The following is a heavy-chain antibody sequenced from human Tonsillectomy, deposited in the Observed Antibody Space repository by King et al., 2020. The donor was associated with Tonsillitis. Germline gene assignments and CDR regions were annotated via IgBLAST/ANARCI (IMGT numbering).Heavy chain of an antibody. CDR2: IYSGGSST. V-gene: IGHV3-23*03. D-gene: IGHD2-21*02. CDR3: AKGLAYCGGDCSYGMDV. J-gene: IGHJ6*02. CDR1: GFTFGSYA. Sequence: VQLVESGGGLVQPGGSLRLSCVASGFTFGSYAKSWVRQAPGKGLEWVSVIYSGGSSTYYADSVKGRFTISRDNYKNTLYLQMNSLRAEDTAVYYCAKGLAYCGGDCSYGMDVWGQGTTVTVSS.